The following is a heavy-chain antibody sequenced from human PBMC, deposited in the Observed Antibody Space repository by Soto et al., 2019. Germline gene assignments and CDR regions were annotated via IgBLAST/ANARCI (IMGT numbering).Heavy chain of an antibody. J-gene: IGHJ4*02. Sequence: QVQLQESGPGLVKPSQNLSLTCTVSGGSISSGGYYWSWIRQHPGKGLELIGYSYYSGSTYYNPGLKSRVTISVHTSNNQCSLKLSSVTAADTAVYYCARVRTGGYYFDYWGQGTLVIVSS. CDR3: ARVRTGGYYFDY. V-gene: IGHV4-31*03. CDR2: SYYSGST. CDR1: GGSISSGGYY. D-gene: IGHD3-10*01.